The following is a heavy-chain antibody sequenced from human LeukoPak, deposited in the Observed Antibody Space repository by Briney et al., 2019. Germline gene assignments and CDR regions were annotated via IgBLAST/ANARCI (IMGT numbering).Heavy chain of an antibody. D-gene: IGHD4-23*01. J-gene: IGHJ6*02. CDR2: IIPIFGTA. V-gene: IGHV1-69*13. CDR1: GGTFSSYA. Sequence: GASVKVSCKASGGTFSSYAISWVRQAPGQGLEWMGGIIPIFGTANYAQKFQGRVTITADESTSTAYMELSSLRSEDTAVYYCARGDVGDYGGNSGSYYYYYGMDVWGQGTTVTVSS. CDR3: ARGDVGDYGGNSGSYYYYYGMDV.